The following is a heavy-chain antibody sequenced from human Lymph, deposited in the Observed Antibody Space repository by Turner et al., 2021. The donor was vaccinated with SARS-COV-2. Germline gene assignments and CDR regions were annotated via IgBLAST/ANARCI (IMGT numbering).Heavy chain of an antibody. CDR1: EFTFDDYT. Sequence: EVQLVESGGVVVQPGGSLRLSCAASEFTFDDYTMHWVRQARGKGLEWVSLISWDDGSTYYADSVKGRFTISRDNSKNALYLQMNSLRTEDTALYYCAKDQGSGSPYWDFDLWGRGTLVTVSS. CDR3: AKDQGSGSPYWDFDL. V-gene: IGHV3-43*01. J-gene: IGHJ2*01. CDR2: ISWDDGST. D-gene: IGHD1-26*01.